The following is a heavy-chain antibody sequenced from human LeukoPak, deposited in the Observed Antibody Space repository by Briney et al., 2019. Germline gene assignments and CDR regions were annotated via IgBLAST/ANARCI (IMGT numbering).Heavy chain of an antibody. CDR1: GGSISSSSYY. CDR3: ARSWLQPMYYFDY. D-gene: IGHD5-24*01. Sequence: SETLSLTCTVSGGSISSSSYYWGWIRQPPGKGLEWIGSIYYSGSTYYNPSLKSRVTISVDTSKNQFSLKLSSVTAADTAVYYCARSWLQPMYYFDYWGQGTLVTVSS. V-gene: IGHV4-39*01. CDR2: IYYSGST. J-gene: IGHJ4*02.